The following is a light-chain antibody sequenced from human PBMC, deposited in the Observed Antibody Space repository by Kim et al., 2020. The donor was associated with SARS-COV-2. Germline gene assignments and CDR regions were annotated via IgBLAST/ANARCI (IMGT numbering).Light chain of an antibody. V-gene: IGLV1-47*01. J-gene: IGLJ3*02. CDR2: GND. CDR3: AAWDDSLNAWV. Sequence: GQRVTISCSGSSSNIGSNYVSWHQQLPGTAPKLLIYGNDQRPSGVPDRFSGSKSGTSASLAISGLRSEDDADYYCAAWDDSLNAWVFGGGTQLTVL. CDR1: SSNIGSNY.